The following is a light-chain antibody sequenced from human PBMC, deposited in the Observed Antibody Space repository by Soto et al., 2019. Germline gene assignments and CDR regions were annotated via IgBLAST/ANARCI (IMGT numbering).Light chain of an antibody. CDR1: NTNVGGYNY. V-gene: IGLV2-8*01. J-gene: IGLJ1*01. CDR2: EVN. Sequence: QSALTQPPSASGSPGQSVSISCTGTNTNVGGYNYVSWYQQHPGKAPKLIIYEVNKRPSGVPDRFSGSKTGSTASLTVSGLQADDEAEYYCWSYAGRNTYVFGTGTKVTVL. CDR3: WSYAGRNTYV.